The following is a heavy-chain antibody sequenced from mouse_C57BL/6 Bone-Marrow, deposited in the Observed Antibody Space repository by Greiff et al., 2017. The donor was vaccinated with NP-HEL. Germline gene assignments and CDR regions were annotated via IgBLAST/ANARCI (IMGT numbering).Heavy chain of an antibody. J-gene: IGHJ2*01. D-gene: IGHD2-12*01. CDR1: GFNIKDDY. CDR2: IDPENGDT. CDR3: TTYSSFDY. Sequence: VQLKQSGAELVRPGASVKLSCTASGFNIKDDYMHWVKQRPEQGLEWIGWIDPENGDTEYASKFQGKATITADTSSNTAYLQLSSLTSEDTAVYYCTTYSSFDYWGQGTTLTVSS. V-gene: IGHV14-4*01.